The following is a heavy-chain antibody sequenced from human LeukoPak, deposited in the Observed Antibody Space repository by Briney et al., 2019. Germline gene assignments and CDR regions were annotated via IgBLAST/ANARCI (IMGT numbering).Heavy chain of an antibody. CDR3: ARHGSGDLNY. CDR2: IYPGDSDT. D-gene: IGHD3-10*01. J-gene: IGHJ4*02. Sequence: GESLKISCKGSGYSFSNYWIGWVRQMPGKGMEWVGIIYPGDSDTRYSPSFQGQVTISADKSISTAYLQWSSLKASDTAMYFCARHGSGDLNYWGQGSLVTVSS. CDR1: GYSFSNYW. V-gene: IGHV5-51*01.